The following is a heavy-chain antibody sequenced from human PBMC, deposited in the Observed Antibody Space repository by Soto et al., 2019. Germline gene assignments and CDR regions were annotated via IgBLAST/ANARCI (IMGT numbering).Heavy chain of an antibody. D-gene: IGHD6-19*01. J-gene: IGHJ4*02. CDR1: GYTFVNHG. Sequence: QVQLMQSGAEVKEPGASVKVSCKASGYTFVNHGVSWVRQAPGQGLEWMGWIKVSTGITNYAGNFQGRVTMTTDTSTSTVYMELRSLRYADTAVYFCARHYSSDWHFVFDSWGQGTRVTVSS. V-gene: IGHV1-18*01. CDR2: IKVSTGIT. CDR3: ARHYSSDWHFVFDS.